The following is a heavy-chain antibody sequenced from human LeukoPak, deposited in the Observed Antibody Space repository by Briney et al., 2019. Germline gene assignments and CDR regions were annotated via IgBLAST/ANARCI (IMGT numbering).Heavy chain of an antibody. V-gene: IGHV4-34*01. J-gene: IGHJ4*02. D-gene: IGHD6-13*01. CDR1: GGSFRGYY. Sequence: SSETLSLTCAVYGGSFRGYYWSWIRQPPGKGLEWIGEINHSGSTNYNPSLKSRVTISVDTSKNQFSLKLSSVTAADTAVYYCARGRGRDSSSWYAPPPFDYWGQGTLVTVSS. CDR2: INHSGST. CDR3: ARGRGRDSSSWYAPPPFDY.